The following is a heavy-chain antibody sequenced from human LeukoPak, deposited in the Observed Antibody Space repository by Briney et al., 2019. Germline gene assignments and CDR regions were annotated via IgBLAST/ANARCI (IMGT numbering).Heavy chain of an antibody. CDR2: IKSKTDGGTT. V-gene: IGHV3-15*01. D-gene: IGHD3-16*01. CDR1: GFTFSNAW. Sequence: GGSLRLSCAASGFTFSNAWMSWVRQAPGKGLEWVGRIKSKTDGGTTDYAAPVKGRFTISRDDSKNTLYLLMNSLKTEDTAVYYCTTEWGQGAFDIWGQGTMVTVSS. CDR3: TTEWGQGAFDI. J-gene: IGHJ3*02.